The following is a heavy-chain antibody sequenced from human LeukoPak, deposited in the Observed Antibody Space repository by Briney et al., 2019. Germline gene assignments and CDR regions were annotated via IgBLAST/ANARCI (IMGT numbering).Heavy chain of an antibody. D-gene: IGHD5-18*01. Sequence: PGRSLRLSCAASGFTFSSYAMHWVRQAPGKGLEWVAVISYDGSNKYYADPVKGRFTISRDNSKNTLYLQMNSLRAEDTAVYYCARGQARGYSYGYFAGDFDYWGQGTLVTVSS. J-gene: IGHJ4*02. CDR3: ARGQARGYSYGYFAGDFDY. V-gene: IGHV3-30*04. CDR2: ISYDGSNK. CDR1: GFTFSSYA.